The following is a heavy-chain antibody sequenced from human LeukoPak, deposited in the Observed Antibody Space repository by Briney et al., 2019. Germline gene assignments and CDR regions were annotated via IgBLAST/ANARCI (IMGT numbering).Heavy chain of an antibody. V-gene: IGHV1-69*06. Sequence: ASVKVSCKASGYTFTSYAISWVRQAPGQGLEWMGGIIPIFGTANYAQKFQGRVTITADKSTSTAYMELSSLRSEDTAVYYCARAVQLERRRWFWFDPWGQGTLVTVSS. J-gene: IGHJ5*02. CDR3: ARAVQLERRRWFWFDP. CDR1: GYTFTSYA. D-gene: IGHD1-1*01. CDR2: IIPIFGTA.